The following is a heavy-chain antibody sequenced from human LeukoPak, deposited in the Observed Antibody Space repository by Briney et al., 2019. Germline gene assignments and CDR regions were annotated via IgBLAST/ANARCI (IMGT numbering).Heavy chain of an antibody. V-gene: IGHV3-30*02. D-gene: IGHD3-10*01. CDR2: IRYDGSNK. CDR3: AKVQGYYYGSGSPDY. Sequence: PGGSLRLSCAASGFTFTTYGMHWVRQAPGKGLEWVAFIRYDGSNKYYADSVKGRFTISRDNSKNTVYLQMNSLRVEDTAVYYCAKVQGYYYGSGSPDYWGQGTLVTVSS. CDR1: GFTFTTYG. J-gene: IGHJ4*02.